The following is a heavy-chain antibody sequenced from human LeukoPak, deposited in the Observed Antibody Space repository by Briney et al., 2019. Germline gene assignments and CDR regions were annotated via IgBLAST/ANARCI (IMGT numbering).Heavy chain of an antibody. CDR1: GFTFSDYY. CDR2: INPDGSTT. J-gene: IGHJ4*02. D-gene: IGHD2-2*01. Sequence: GGSLRLSCAASGFTFSDYYMSWIRQAPGKGLVWVSRINPDGSTTTYADSVEGRFTISRDNAKSTLYLQMSSLRAEDTAVYYCARVGVGMYHFDHWGQGTLVTVSS. V-gene: IGHV3-74*01. CDR3: ARVGVGMYHFDH.